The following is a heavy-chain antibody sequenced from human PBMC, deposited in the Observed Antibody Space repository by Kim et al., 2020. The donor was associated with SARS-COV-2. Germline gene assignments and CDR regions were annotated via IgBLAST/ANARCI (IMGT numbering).Heavy chain of an antibody. J-gene: IGHJ4*02. D-gene: IGHD5-12*01. V-gene: IGHV4-39*07. CDR1: GGSISSSSYY. CDR2: IYYSGST. CDR3: ARAGATDY. Sequence: SETLSLTCTVSGGSISSSSYYWGWIRQPPGKGLEWIGSIYYSGSTYYNPSLKSRVTISVDTSKNQFSLKLSSVTAADTAVYYCARAGATDYWGQGTLVTVSS.